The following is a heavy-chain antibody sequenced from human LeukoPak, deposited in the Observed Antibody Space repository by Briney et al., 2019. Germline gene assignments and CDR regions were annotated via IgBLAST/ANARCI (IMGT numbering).Heavy chain of an antibody. CDR3: AATRVGATYDAFDI. J-gene: IGHJ3*02. D-gene: IGHD1-26*01. Sequence: SVKVSCKASGGTFSSYTISWVPQAPGQGLEWIGRIIPILGIANYAQKFQGRVTITADKSTSTAYMELSSLRSEDTAVYYCAATRVGATYDAFDIWGQGTMVTVSS. CDR1: GGTFSSYT. V-gene: IGHV1-69*02. CDR2: IIPILGIA.